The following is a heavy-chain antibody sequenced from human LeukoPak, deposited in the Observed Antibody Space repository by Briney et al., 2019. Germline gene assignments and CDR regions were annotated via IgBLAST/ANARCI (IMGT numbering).Heavy chain of an antibody. CDR2: INPNSGGT. J-gene: IGHJ4*02. V-gene: IGHV1-2*02. Sequence: VASVKVSCKASGYTFTGYYMHCVRQAPGQGLEWMGWINPNSGGTNYAQKFQGRVTMTRDTSISTAHMELSRLRSDDTAVYYCARDLVERYYYVYWGQGTLVTVSS. CDR3: ARDLVERYYYVY. D-gene: IGHD3-10*02. CDR1: GYTFTGYY.